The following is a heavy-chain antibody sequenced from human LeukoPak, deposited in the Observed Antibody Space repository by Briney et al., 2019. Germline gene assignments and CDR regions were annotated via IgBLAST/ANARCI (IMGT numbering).Heavy chain of an antibody. J-gene: IGHJ6*03. Sequence: SETLSLTCTVSGGSISSSSYYWGWIRQPPGKGLEWIGSIYYSGSTYYNPSLKSRVTISVDTSKNQFSLKLSSVTAADTAVYYCARHIFDGDYVGRMDVWGKGTTVTISS. CDR1: GGSISSSSYY. CDR3: ARHIFDGDYVGRMDV. D-gene: IGHD4-17*01. CDR2: IYYSGST. V-gene: IGHV4-39*01.